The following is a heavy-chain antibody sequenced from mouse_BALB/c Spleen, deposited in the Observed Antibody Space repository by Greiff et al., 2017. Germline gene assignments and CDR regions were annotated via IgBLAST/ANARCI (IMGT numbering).Heavy chain of an antibody. Sequence: VQVVESGAELVRPGVSVKISCKGSGYTFTDYAMHWVKQSHAKSLEWIGVISTYYGDASYNQKFKGKATMTVDKSSSTAYMELARLTSEDSAIYYCARRSSSYYYAMDYWGQGTSVTVSS. D-gene: IGHD1-3*01. V-gene: IGHV1S137*01. CDR1: GYTFTDYA. J-gene: IGHJ4*01. CDR3: ARRSSSYYYAMDY. CDR2: ISTYYGDA.